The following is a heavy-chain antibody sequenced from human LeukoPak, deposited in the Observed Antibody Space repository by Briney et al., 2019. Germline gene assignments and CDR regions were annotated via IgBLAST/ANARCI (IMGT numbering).Heavy chain of an antibody. Sequence: ASVKVSCKASGGTFSSYAISWVRQAPGKGLVWMGGFDPEDGETIYAQKFQGRVTMTEDTSTDTAYMELSSLRSEDTAVYYCATDGRLSGYYTYYFDYWGQGTLVTVSS. CDR2: FDPEDGET. D-gene: IGHD3-22*01. J-gene: IGHJ4*02. CDR1: GGTFSSYA. CDR3: ATDGRLSGYYTYYFDY. V-gene: IGHV1-24*01.